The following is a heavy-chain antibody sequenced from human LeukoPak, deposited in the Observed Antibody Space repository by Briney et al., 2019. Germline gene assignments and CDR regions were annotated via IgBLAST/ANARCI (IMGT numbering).Heavy chain of an antibody. V-gene: IGHV5-51*01. CDR2: IYPSDSDT. CDR1: GYSFTNYW. J-gene: IGHJ4*02. D-gene: IGHD6-13*01. CDR3: ARLATGHSFDF. Sequence: GESLKISCKGSGYSFTNYWIGWVRQMPGKGLEWMGIIYPSDSDTRYSPPFQGQVTISADKSIKTAYMQWSSLKASDTAMYFCARLATGHSFDFWGQGTLVSVSS.